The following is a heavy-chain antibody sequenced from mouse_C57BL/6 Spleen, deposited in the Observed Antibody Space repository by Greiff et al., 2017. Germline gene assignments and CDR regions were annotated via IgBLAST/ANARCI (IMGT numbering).Heavy chain of an antibody. CDR1: GYTFTEYT. CDR2: FYPGSGSI. J-gene: IGHJ2*01. V-gene: IGHV1-62-2*01. CDR3: ARHEEVYYYGSSRGYFDY. Sequence: QVQLQQSGAELVKPGASVKLSCKASGYTFTEYTIHWVKQRSGQGLEWIGWFYPGSGSIKYNEKFKDKATLTADKSSSTVYMELSRLTSEDSAVYFCARHEEVYYYGSSRGYFDYWGQGTTLTVSS. D-gene: IGHD1-1*01.